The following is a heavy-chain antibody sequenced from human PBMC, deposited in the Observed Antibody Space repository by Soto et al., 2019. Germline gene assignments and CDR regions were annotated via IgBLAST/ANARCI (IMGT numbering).Heavy chain of an antibody. CDR2: IYYSGST. V-gene: IGHV4-39*01. Sequence: PSETLSLTCTVSGGSISSSSYYWGWIRQPPGKGLEWIGSIYYSGSTYYNPSLKSRVTISVDTSKNQFSLKLSSVTAADTAVYYCARPAYPGMVYAMHPENWFDPWGQGTLVTVSS. CDR3: ARPAYPGMVYAMHPENWFDP. J-gene: IGHJ5*02. CDR1: GGSISSSSYY. D-gene: IGHD2-8*01.